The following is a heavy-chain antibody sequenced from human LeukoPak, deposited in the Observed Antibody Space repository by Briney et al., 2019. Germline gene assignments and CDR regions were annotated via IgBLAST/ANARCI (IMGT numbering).Heavy chain of an antibody. CDR1: KFTVSSNH. CDR2: IYNSGST. CDR3: AKVALARYCSGGSCYHFDY. J-gene: IGHJ4*02. Sequence: GGSLRLSCAASKFTVSSNHMSWVRQAPGKGLEWVSVIYNSGSTYYADSVKGRFTISRDNSKNTLYLQMNSLRAEDTAAYYCAKVALARYCSGGSCYHFDYWGQGTLVTVSS. V-gene: IGHV3-53*01. D-gene: IGHD2-15*01.